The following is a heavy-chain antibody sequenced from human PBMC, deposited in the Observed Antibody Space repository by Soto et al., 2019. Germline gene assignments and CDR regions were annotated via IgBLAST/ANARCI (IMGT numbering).Heavy chain of an antibody. CDR2: IYYSGST. J-gene: IGHJ4*02. CDR1: GGYISNSSHH. V-gene: IGHV4-39*01. D-gene: IGHD3-10*01. Sequence: PSETNRHTNTVSGGYISNSSHHRGRIRQPPGKGLEWIGSIYYSGSTYYNPSLKSRVTISVDTSKNQFSLKLSSVTAADTAVYYCARHDNGSGSYYSPTFDYWGQGTLVTVSS. CDR3: ARHDNGSGSYYSPTFDY.